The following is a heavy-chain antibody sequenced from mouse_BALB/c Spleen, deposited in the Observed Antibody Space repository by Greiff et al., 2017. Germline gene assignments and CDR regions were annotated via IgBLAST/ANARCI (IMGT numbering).Heavy chain of an antibody. J-gene: IGHJ3*01. CDR3: ARDRSGKPAWFAY. D-gene: IGHD1-3*01. Sequence: EVQVVESGGGLVQPGGSLKLSCAASGFTFSSYGMSWVRQTPDKRLELVATINSNGGSTYYPDSVKGRFTISRDNAKNTLYLQMSSLKSEDTAMYYCARDRSGKPAWFAYWGQGTLVTVSA. CDR2: INSNGGST. CDR1: GFTFSSYG. V-gene: IGHV5-6-3*01.